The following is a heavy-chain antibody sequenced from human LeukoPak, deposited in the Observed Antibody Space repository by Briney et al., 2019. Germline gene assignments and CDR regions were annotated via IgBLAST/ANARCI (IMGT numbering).Heavy chain of an antibody. CDR2: IIGGAGST. Sequence: ETLSLTCTVSGSSISNYYWGWIRQAPGKGLEWVSGIIGGAGSTYYADSVKGRFTISGDNSKNTLFLQMNSLRAEDTAVYYCAHGAMYQLDYWGQGTLVTVSS. CDR1: GSSISNYY. D-gene: IGHD2-2*01. CDR3: AHGAMYQLDY. V-gene: IGHV3-23*01. J-gene: IGHJ4*02.